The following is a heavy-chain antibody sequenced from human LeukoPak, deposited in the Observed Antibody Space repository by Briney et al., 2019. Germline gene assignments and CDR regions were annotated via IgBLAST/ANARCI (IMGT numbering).Heavy chain of an antibody. V-gene: IGHV3-43*02. Sequence: GGSLRLSCAASGFTFHDYAMHWVRQAPGKGLGWVSLISGDGGSTYYADSVKGRFTISRDNSKNSLYLQMNSLRTEDTALYYRTKDKVQYCTNGVCYSPGDYWGQGTLVTVSS. CDR1: GFTFHDYA. D-gene: IGHD2-8*01. CDR3: TKDKVQYCTNGVCYSPGDY. J-gene: IGHJ4*02. CDR2: ISGDGGST.